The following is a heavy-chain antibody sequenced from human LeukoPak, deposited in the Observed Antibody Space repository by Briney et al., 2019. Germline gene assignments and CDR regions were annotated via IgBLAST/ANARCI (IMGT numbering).Heavy chain of an antibody. D-gene: IGHD3-10*01. J-gene: IGHJ4*02. CDR3: ARGAMVRGVIPLHFDY. V-gene: IGHV1-69*10. CDR1: GGTFNKYG. CDR2: IIPILGTT. Sequence: GASVKVSCKASGGTFNKYGFSWVRQAPGQGLEWMGGIIPILGTTNYPQKLQGRVTMTTDTSTSTAYMELRSLRSDDTAVYYCARGAMVRGVIPLHFDYWGQGTLVTVSS.